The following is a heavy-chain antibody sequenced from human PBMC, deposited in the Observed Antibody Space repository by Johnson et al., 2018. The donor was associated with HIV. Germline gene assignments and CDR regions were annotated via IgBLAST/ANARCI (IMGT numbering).Heavy chain of an antibody. CDR1: GFTFSDHY. Sequence: MLLVESGGGLVKPGGSLKLSCAVSGFTFSDHYMSWIRQTPGKGLEWVANIKQDGSEKYYVDSVKGRFTISRDNAKNSVYVQMNSLRAEDTAVYYCARVSNHAFDIWGQGTMVTVSS. J-gene: IGHJ3*02. V-gene: IGHV3-7*01. CDR3: ARVSNHAFDI. CDR2: IKQDGSEK.